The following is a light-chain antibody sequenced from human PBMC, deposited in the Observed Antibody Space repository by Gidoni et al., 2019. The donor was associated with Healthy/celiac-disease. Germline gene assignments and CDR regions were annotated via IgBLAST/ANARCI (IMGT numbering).Light chain of an antibody. J-gene: IGKJ3*01. V-gene: IGKV3-20*01. CDR1: QSVSSSY. CDR2: GVS. Sequence: EIVLTRSPGTLSLSPGERATLSCRPSQSVSSSYLAWYEQKPGQAPRLPIYGVSSRATGIPDRFSGSGSGTDFTLTIRRLEPEDFSVYYGQQFDNSPFTFGPGTKVDIK. CDR3: QQFDNSPFT.